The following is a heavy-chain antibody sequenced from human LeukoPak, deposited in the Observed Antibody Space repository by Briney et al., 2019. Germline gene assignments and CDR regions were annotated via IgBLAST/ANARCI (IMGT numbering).Heavy chain of an antibody. CDR2: ISGNGGST. Sequence: GGSLRLSCAASGFTFSTYGMHWVRQAPGKGLEYVSAISGNGGSTYYANSVKGRFTISRDNSKNTLYLQMGSLRDEDMAVYYCARVSPSNLLSFAFDIWGQGTMVTVSS. D-gene: IGHD2-2*01. CDR3: ARVSPSNLLSFAFDI. J-gene: IGHJ3*02. V-gene: IGHV3-64*01. CDR1: GFTFSTYG.